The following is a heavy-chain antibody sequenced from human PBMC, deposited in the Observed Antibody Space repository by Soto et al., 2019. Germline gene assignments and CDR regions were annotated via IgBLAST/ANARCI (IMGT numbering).Heavy chain of an antibody. J-gene: IGHJ6*02. V-gene: IGHV4-34*01. Sequence: PSETLSLTCAVYGGSFSGYYWSWIRQPPGKGLEWIGEINHSGSTNYNPSLKSRVTISVDTSKNQFSLKLSSVTAADTAVYYSARAFLVRGVIITSFYYYYGMDVWGQGTTVTVS. D-gene: IGHD3-10*01. CDR1: GGSFSGYY. CDR2: INHSGST. CDR3: ARAFLVRGVIITSFYYYYGMDV.